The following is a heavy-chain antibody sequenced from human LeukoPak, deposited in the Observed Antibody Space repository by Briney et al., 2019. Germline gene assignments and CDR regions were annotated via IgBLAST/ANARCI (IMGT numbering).Heavy chain of an antibody. Sequence: SVKVSCKASGGTFSSYSISWVRQAPGQGPEWMGRIIPIFGTANYAQKFQGRVTITADKSTSTAYMELSSLRSEDTAVYYCARDKGSSSSGRIYYYYYMDVWGKGTTVTVSS. CDR1: GGTFSSYS. J-gene: IGHJ6*03. D-gene: IGHD6-6*01. V-gene: IGHV1-69*06. CDR3: ARDKGSSSSGRIYYYYYMDV. CDR2: IIPIFGTA.